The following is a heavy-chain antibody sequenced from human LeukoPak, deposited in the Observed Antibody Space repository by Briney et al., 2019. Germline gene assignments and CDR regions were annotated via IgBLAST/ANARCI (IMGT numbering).Heavy chain of an antibody. D-gene: IGHD1-26*01. CDR1: GDSVSSNSAA. J-gene: IGHJ3*02. V-gene: IGHV6-1*01. Sequence: SQTLSLTCAISGDSVSSNSAAWNWIRQSPSRGLEWLGRTYYRSKWYNDYAVSVKSRITINPDTSKNQFSLQLNSVTPEDTAVYYCARDADGRSYPIIYAFDIWGQGTMVTVSS. CDR2: TYYRSKWYN. CDR3: ARDADGRSYPIIYAFDI.